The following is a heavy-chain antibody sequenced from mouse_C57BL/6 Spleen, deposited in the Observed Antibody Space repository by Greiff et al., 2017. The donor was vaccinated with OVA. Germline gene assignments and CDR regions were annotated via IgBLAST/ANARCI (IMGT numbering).Heavy chain of an antibody. CDR2: IYPGSGNT. J-gene: IGHJ1*03. D-gene: IGHD2-3*01. CDR3: ARGGYNGYYPYWYFGV. CDR1: GYSFTSYY. Sequence: VQLQQSGPELVKPGASVKISCKASGYSFTSYYIHWVKQRPGQGLAWIGWIYPGSGNTKYNEKFKGKATLTADTSYSTAYMQLSSLTSEDSAVYYCARGGYNGYYPYWYFGVWGTGTTVTVSS. V-gene: IGHV1-66*01.